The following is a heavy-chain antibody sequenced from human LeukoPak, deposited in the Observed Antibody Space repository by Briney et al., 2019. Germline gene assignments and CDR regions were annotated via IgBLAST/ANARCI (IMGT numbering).Heavy chain of an antibody. D-gene: IGHD3-3*01. CDR1: GFTFSSYG. J-gene: IGHJ4*02. CDR2: IWYDGSKR. CDR3: AREASGYYRDF. Sequence: GGSLRLSCAAYGFTFSSYGMHWVRQAPGKGLERVAVIWYDGSKREYGDSVKGRFTVSRDDSKNTLYLQMNSPRAEGTAVYYCAREASGYYRDFWGQGTLVTVSS. V-gene: IGHV3-33*01.